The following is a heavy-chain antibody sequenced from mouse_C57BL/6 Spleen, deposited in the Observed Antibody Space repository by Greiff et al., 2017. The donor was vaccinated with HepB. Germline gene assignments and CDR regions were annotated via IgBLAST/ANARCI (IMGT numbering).Heavy chain of an antibody. CDR2: IYPGDGDT. Sequence: QVQLQQSGPELVKPGASVKISCKASGYAFSSSWMNWVKQRPGKGLEWIGRIYPGDGDTNYNGKFKGKATLTADKSSSTAYMQLSSLTSEDSAVYFCANPITTVDGFAYWGQGTLVTVSA. D-gene: IGHD1-1*01. CDR3: ANPITTVDGFAY. CDR1: GYAFSSSW. V-gene: IGHV1-82*01. J-gene: IGHJ3*01.